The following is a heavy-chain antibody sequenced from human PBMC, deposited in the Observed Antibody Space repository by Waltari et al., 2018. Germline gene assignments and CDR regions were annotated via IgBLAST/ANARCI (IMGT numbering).Heavy chain of an antibody. D-gene: IGHD3-10*01. J-gene: IGHJ3*02. CDR1: GYTFTGYY. Sequence: QVQLVQSGAEVKKPGASVKVSCKASGYTFTGYYMHWVRQAPGQGLEWMGWINPNSGGTNYAQTFQGRVTMTRDTSISTAYMDLSRLRSDDTAVYYCARASQGDAGAFDIWGQGTMVTVSS. CDR2: INPNSGGT. CDR3: ARASQGDAGAFDI. V-gene: IGHV1-2*02.